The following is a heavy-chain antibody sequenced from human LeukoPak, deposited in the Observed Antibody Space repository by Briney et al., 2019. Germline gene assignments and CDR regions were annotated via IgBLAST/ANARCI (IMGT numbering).Heavy chain of an antibody. V-gene: IGHV3-21*01. Sequence: KPGGSLRLSCAASGFTFSSYSMHWVRQAPGKGLEWVSSITGSSSYIYYADSVKGRLTISRDNANNSLYLQMNSLRADDTAVYYCARGYSNYYFDYWGQGTLVTVS. CDR1: GFTFSSYS. D-gene: IGHD4-11*01. J-gene: IGHJ4*02. CDR2: ITGSSSYI. CDR3: ARGYSNYYFDY.